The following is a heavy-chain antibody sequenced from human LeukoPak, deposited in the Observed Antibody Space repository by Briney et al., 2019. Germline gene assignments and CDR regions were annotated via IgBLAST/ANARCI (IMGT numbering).Heavy chain of an antibody. J-gene: IGHJ6*03. V-gene: IGHV1-8*03. CDR3: ARAPLEPLLQLDYYYMDV. D-gene: IGHD6-6*01. CDR1: GYTFTSYD. CDR2: MNPNSGNT. Sequence: ASVKVSCKASGYTFTSYDINWVRQATGQGLEWMGWMNPNSGNTGYAQKFQGRVTITRNTSISTAYMELSSLRSEDTAVYYCARAPLEPLLQLDYYYMDVWGKGTTVTVSS.